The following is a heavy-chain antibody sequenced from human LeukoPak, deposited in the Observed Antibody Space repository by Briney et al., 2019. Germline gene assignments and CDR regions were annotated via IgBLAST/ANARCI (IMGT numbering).Heavy chain of an antibody. J-gene: IGHJ4*02. CDR2: INPHSGGT. V-gene: IGHV1-2*02. CDR1: GYTFSDYY. D-gene: IGHD6-13*01. Sequence: RASVRVSCKASGYTFSDYYVHWVRQAPGRGLEWMGWINPHSGGTNYAQKFQGRVTVTRDTSISTAFMDLSSLTSDDTAVFYCARGPPRGTAAGPDFWGQGTLVTVSS. CDR3: ARGPPRGTAAGPDF.